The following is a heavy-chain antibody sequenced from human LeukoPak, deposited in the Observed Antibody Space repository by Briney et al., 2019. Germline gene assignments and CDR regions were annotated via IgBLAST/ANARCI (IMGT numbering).Heavy chain of an antibody. CDR1: GFTFSSYA. V-gene: IGHV3-23*01. J-gene: IGHJ4*02. CDR3: VKDSRRDGYNSLFEY. Sequence: GASLRLSCAASGFTFSSYAMSWVRQAPGKGLEWVSAISGSGGSTYYADSVKGRFTISRDNSKNTLYLQMNSLRAEDTAVYYCVKDSRRDGYNSLFEYWGQGTLVTVSS. D-gene: IGHD5-24*01. CDR2: ISGSGGST.